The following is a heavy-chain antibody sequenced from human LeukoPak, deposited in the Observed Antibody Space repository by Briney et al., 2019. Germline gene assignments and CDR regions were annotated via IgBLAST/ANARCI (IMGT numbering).Heavy chain of an antibody. Sequence: PGESLRLSCAASGFRFNKYAMNWVRQTPGKGLERVSSINSFSDDTYYADSVKGRFTVSRDNSKNTVYLQMNSLRAEDTAVYYCANKEPRYSSDLPGLGYWGQGTLVTVSS. CDR1: GFRFNKYA. CDR3: ANKEPRYSSDLPGLGY. V-gene: IGHV3-23*01. D-gene: IGHD1-14*01. J-gene: IGHJ4*02. CDR2: INSFSDDT.